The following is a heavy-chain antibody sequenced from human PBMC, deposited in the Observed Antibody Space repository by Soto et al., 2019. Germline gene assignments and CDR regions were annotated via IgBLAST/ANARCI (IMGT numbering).Heavy chain of an antibody. Sequence: QITLKESGPTLVKPTQTLTLTCTFSGFSLSTSGVGVGWIRQPPGKALEWLALIYWNDDKRYSPSLKSRLTITKDTSKNQVVLTMTNMDPVDTATYYCAHSFLLLWFGEIAYWGQGTLVTVSS. V-gene: IGHV2-5*01. D-gene: IGHD3-10*01. CDR1: GFSLSTSGVG. CDR2: IYWNDDK. J-gene: IGHJ4*02. CDR3: AHSFLLLWFGEIAY.